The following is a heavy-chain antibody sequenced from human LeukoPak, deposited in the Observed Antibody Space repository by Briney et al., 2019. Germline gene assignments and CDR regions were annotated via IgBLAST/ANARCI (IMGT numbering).Heavy chain of an antibody. J-gene: IGHJ5*02. CDR1: GFTFSSYW. Sequence: GGSLRLSCAASGFTFSSYWMSWVRQAPGKGLEWVAVIWYDGSNKYYADSVKGRFTISRDNSKNTLYLQMNSLRAEDTAVYYCARETIAAAGEDWFDPWGQGTLVTVSS. CDR3: ARETIAAAGEDWFDP. CDR2: IWYDGSNK. D-gene: IGHD6-13*01. V-gene: IGHV3-33*08.